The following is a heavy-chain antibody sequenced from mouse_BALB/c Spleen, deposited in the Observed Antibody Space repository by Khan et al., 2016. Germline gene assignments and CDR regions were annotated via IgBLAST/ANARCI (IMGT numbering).Heavy chain of an antibody. CDR1: GCTFTTAG. CDR3: ARRYGYIYAMDC. Sequence: QIQLVQSGPELKKPGETVRISCKASGCTFTTAGIQWVQKMPGKGLKWIGWINTHTGVPKYAEDFTGRFAFSLETSASTAYLQISNLKNEDTAMYFCARRYGYIYAMDCWGQGTSVTVSS. J-gene: IGHJ4*01. CDR2: INTHTGVP. V-gene: IGHV9-4*02. D-gene: IGHD2-2*01.